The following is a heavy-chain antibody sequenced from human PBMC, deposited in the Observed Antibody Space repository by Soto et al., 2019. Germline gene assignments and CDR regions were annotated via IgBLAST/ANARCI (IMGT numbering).Heavy chain of an antibody. J-gene: IGHJ4*02. Sequence: ASVKVSCNASGYTFTSYDINWVRQATGQGLEWMGWINPNSGGTKYAPKFQGGVTMTRDTSITTAYMELSRLRSGDTAVYYCAREPATAKPEGVDFWGQGTLVTVSS. CDR3: AREPATAKPEGVDF. V-gene: IGHV1-2*02. CDR1: GYTFTSYD. CDR2: INPNSGGT. D-gene: IGHD1-1*01.